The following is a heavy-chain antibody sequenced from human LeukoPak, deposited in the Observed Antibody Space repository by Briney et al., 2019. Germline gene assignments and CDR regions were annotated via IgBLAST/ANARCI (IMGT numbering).Heavy chain of an antibody. Sequence: SETLSLTCTVSGGSISSGSYYWSWIRQPAGKGLEWIGRIYTSGSTNYNPSLKSRVTISVDTSKNQFSLKLSSVTAADTAVYYCARDLGYYYDSSGYYHDYWGQGTLVTVSS. D-gene: IGHD3-22*01. CDR3: ARDLGYYYDSSGYYHDY. CDR1: GGSISSGSYY. V-gene: IGHV4-61*02. J-gene: IGHJ4*02. CDR2: IYTSGST.